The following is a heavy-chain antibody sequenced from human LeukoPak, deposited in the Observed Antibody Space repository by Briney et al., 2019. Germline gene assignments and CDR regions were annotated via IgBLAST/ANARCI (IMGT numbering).Heavy chain of an antibody. CDR1: GFTFSSYA. V-gene: IGHV3-30-3*01. CDR3: ARDDGIITMEGFDP. Sequence: GGSLRLSCAASGFTFSSYAMHWVRQAPGKGLEWVAVISYDGSNKYYADSVEGRFTISRDNSKNTLYLQMNSLRAEDTAVYYCARDDGIITMEGFDPWGQGTLVTVSS. CDR2: ISYDGSNK. J-gene: IGHJ5*02. D-gene: IGHD3-10*01.